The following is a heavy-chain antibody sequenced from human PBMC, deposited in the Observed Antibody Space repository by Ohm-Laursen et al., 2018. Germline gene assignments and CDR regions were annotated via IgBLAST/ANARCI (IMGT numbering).Heavy chain of an antibody. J-gene: IGHJ4*02. CDR3: AKGSPITMIANPYYITY. Sequence: SLRLSCAASGFTVSSNYISWVRQAPGKGLEWVSAISGSGGSTYYADSVKGRFTISRDNSKNTLYLQMNSLRAEDTAVYYCAKGSPITMIANPYYITYWGQGTLVTVSS. V-gene: IGHV3-23*01. CDR2: ISGSGGST. CDR1: GFTVSSNY. D-gene: IGHD3-22*01.